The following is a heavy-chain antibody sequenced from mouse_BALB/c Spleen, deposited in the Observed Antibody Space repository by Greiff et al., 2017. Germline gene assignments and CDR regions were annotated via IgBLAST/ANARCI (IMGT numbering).Heavy chain of an antibody. CDR1: GFTFSSYG. CDR2: INSNGGST. D-gene: IGHD2-1*01. Sequence: EVQGVESGGGLVQPGGSLKLSCAASGFTFSSYGMSWVRQTPDKRLELVATINSNGGSTYYPDSVKGRFTISRDNAKNTLYLQMSSLKSEDTAMYYCARGGYYGNYDAMDYWGQGTSVTVSS. V-gene: IGHV5-6-3*01. J-gene: IGHJ4*01. CDR3: ARGGYYGNYDAMDY.